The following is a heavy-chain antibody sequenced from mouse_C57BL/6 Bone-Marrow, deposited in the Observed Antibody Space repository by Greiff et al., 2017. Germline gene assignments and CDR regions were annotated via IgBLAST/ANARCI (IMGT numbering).Heavy chain of an antibody. CDR1: GYTFTSHW. CDR3: ANNSSWFAY. D-gene: IGHD1-1*01. CDR2: IFPGRGSP. J-gene: IGHJ3*01. V-gene: IGHV1-56*01. Sequence: QVQLQQSGPELVRPGASVKISCKAPGYTFTSHWMQWVRQRPGQGLEWIGEIFPGRGSPYSNEKFKGKDTLTVDTSTSTAYMQRISLTSTDTEDCFCANNSSWFAYWGQGTLVTVSA.